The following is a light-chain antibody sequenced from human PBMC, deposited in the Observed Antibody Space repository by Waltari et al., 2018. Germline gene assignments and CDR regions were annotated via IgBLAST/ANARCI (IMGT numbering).Light chain of an antibody. Sequence: EIVMTQSPATLSVSPGEEATLSCRASQGVDSNLAWYQQKPGQAPTLIIFGASGRATGVPARFSGSGSGTEYTLTIGSLQSEDSAVYYCQQYSSWPLWTFGQGTKVEIK. CDR1: QGVDSN. CDR2: GAS. J-gene: IGKJ1*01. CDR3: QQYSSWPLWT. V-gene: IGKV3-15*01.